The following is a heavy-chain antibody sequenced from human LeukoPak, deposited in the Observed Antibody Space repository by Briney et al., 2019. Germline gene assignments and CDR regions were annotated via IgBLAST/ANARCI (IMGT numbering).Heavy chain of an antibody. CDR3: ARAFSRYSSFDY. J-gene: IGHJ4*02. V-gene: IGHV4-61*08. CDR2: IYYSGST. CDR1: GGSISSGGYY. D-gene: IGHD5-18*01. Sequence: PSQTLSLTCTVSGGSISSGGYYWSWIRQPPGKGLEWIGYIYYSGSTNYNPSLKSRVTISVDTSKNQFSLKLSSVTAADTAVYYCARAFSRYSSFDYWGQGTLVTVSS.